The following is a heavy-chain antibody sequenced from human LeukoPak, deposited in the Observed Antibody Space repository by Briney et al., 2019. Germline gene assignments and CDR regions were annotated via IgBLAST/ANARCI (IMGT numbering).Heavy chain of an antibody. CDR1: GYTFTGYG. CDR2: ISAYNGNT. J-gene: IGHJ4*02. D-gene: IGHD1-26*01. V-gene: IGHV1-18*01. CDR3: ARDSFRNREHAGY. Sequence: ASVKVSCKASGYTFTGYGISWLRQPPGQGLEWMGWISAYNGNTNYAQKLQGRVTMTTDTSTSTAYMELRSLRSDDTAVYYCARDSFRNREHAGYWGQGTLVTVSS.